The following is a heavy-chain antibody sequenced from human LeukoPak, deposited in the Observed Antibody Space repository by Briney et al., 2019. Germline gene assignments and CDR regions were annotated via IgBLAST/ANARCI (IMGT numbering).Heavy chain of an antibody. CDR3: TRGPLGIDY. Sequence: GGSLRLSCAASGFTLSSYWMHWVRQAPGKGLVWVSRIDTDESYTNYADSVKGRFTVSRDNAKNTLYLQMNSLRAEDTAVYYCTRGPLGIDYWGQGTLVTVSS. D-gene: IGHD7-27*01. V-gene: IGHV3-74*01. CDR2: IDTDESYT. J-gene: IGHJ4*02. CDR1: GFTLSSYW.